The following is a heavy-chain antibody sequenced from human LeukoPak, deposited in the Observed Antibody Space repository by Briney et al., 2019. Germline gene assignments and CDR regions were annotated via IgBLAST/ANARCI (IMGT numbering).Heavy chain of an antibody. CDR2: MNPTSSNT. CDR3: ARGRGGWYFDP. D-gene: IGHD6-19*01. CDR1: GYTFTSFD. V-gene: IGHV1-8*01. J-gene: IGHJ5*02. Sequence: GASVKVSCKASGYTFTSFDINWVRQAPGQGLEWMGWMNPTSSNTGYVQKFQGRVTMTTNTSIGTAYMELNSLRSEDTAVYYCARGRGGWYFDPWGQGTLVTVSS.